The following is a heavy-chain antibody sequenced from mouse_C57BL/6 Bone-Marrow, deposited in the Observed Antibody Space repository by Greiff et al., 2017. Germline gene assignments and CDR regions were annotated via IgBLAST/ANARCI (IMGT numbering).Heavy chain of an antibody. V-gene: IGHV5-9*01. CDR1: GFTFSSYT. J-gene: IGHJ2*01. CDR3: ARHTTVVATPYYFDY. Sequence: EVQRVESGGGLVKPGGSLKLSCAASGFTFSSYTMSWVRQTPEKRLEWVATISGGGGNTYYPDSVTGRFTISRDNAKNTLYLQMSSLRSEDPALYYCARHTTVVATPYYFDYWGQGTTLTVSS. D-gene: IGHD1-1*01. CDR2: ISGGGGNT.